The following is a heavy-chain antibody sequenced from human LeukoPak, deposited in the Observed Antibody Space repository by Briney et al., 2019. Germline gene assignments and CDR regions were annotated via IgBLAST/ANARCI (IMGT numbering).Heavy chain of an antibody. CDR1: GYRFITHW. Sequence: GESLRISCKASGYRFITHWIAWVRQTPGKGLEWMGIIYPGDSDTKYSPSFQGQVTISADKSISTAYLQWSSLKASDTAMYYCAKGAGGSGSYYPYFWGHGTLVTVSS. CDR3: AKGAGGSGSYYPYF. CDR2: IYPGDSDT. V-gene: IGHV5-51*01. J-gene: IGHJ4*01. D-gene: IGHD3-10*01.